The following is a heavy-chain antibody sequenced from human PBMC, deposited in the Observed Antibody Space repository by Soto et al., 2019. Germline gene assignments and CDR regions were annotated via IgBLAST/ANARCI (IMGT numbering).Heavy chain of an antibody. J-gene: IGHJ3*02. CDR3: ARERQWLVHDFDI. CDR1: GFTFSSYG. Sequence: GGSLRLSCAASGFTFSSYGMHWVRQAPGKGLEWVAVIWYDGSNKYYADSVKGRFTISRDNSKNTLYLQMNSLRAEDTAVYYCARERQWLVHDFDIWGQGTMVTVSS. CDR2: IWYDGSNK. D-gene: IGHD6-19*01. V-gene: IGHV3-33*01.